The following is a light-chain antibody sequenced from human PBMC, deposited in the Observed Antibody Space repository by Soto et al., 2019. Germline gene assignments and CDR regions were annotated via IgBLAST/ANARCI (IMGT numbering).Light chain of an antibody. CDR3: QQYGSSSLT. CDR2: GAS. Sequence: EIVMTQSPATLSLSPGERATLSCRASQSVSSNYLAWYQQKPGQALRLLIYGASSRATGIPDRFSGSGSGTDFTLTISRLEPEDFAVYHCQQYGSSSLTFGGGTK. J-gene: IGKJ4*01. CDR1: QSVSSNY. V-gene: IGKV3-20*01.